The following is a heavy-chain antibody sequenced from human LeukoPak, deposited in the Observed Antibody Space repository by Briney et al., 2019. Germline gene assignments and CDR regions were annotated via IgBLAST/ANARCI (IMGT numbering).Heavy chain of an antibody. Sequence: LSLTCAVYGGSFSGYYWSWISQPPGKGLEWIGEINHSGSTNYNPSLKSRGTISVDTYKNQFSLKLSSVTAADTAVYYCARKTHDIATLSYFQHWGQGTLVTVSS. CDR2: INHSGST. CDR1: GGSFSGYY. D-gene: IGHD5-18*01. CDR3: ARKTHDIATLSYFQH. V-gene: IGHV4-34*01. J-gene: IGHJ1*01.